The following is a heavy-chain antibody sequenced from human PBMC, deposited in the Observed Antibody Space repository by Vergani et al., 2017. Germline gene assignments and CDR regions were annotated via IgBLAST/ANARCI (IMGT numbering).Heavy chain of an antibody. J-gene: IGHJ4*02. CDR3: ATKRHYGDFPSDH. CDR2: LRSDVTNE. D-gene: IGHD4-17*01. Sequence: QVQLVQSGGGVVQPGGSLRLSCVGFGFTFRNYGMHWVRQAPGKGLEWVAFLRSDVTNEFLDSVKGRFTISRDNSRNTLYLQMNRLRREDTSVYYCATKRHYGDFPSDHWGPGTLVTVSS. CDR1: GFTFRNYG. V-gene: IGHV3-30*02.